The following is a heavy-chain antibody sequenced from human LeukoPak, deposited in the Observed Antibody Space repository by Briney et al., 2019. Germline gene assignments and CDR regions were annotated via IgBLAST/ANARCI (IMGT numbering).Heavy chain of an antibody. CDR1: GFTFSSYW. CDR2: IKQDGSEK. D-gene: IGHD2-2*02. V-gene: IGHV3-7*01. J-gene: IGHJ4*02. CDR3: ARLLGYCSSTSCYT. Sequence: PGGSLRLSCAASGFTFSSYWMSWVRQAPGKGLEWVANIKQDGSEKYYVDSVKGRFTISRDNAKNSLYLQMNSLRAEDTAVYYCARLLGYCSSTSCYTWGRGTLVTVSS.